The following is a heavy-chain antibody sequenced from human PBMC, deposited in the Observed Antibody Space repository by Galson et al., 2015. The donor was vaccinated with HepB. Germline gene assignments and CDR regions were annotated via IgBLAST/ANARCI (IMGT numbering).Heavy chain of an antibody. CDR2: ISHSGTA. V-gene: IGHV4-34*01. J-gene: IGHJ2*01. CDR3: ARRCNSAGGYFDL. D-gene: IGHD2-15*01. CDR1: NGSFSSYY. Sequence: SETLSLTCAVYNGSFSSYYWTWIRQPPGKGLEWVGEISHSGTATYNPSLKSRVIISVDTSQNQFSLQMKSVTAADTSVFYCARRCNSAGGYFDLWGRGTPDTVSS.